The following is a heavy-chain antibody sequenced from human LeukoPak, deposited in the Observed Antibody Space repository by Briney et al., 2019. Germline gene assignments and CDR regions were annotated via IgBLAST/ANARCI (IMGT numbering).Heavy chain of an antibody. CDR1: GFTFSRYW. Sequence: GGSLRLSCAASGFTFSRYWMHWVRQAPGKGLVWVSRINSDGSSTNYADSMKGRFTISRDNAKNTLFLQMDSLRAEDKAVYYCARPSEYCSSTTCSIDYWGQGTLVTVSS. V-gene: IGHV3-74*01. J-gene: IGHJ4*02. D-gene: IGHD2-2*01. CDR3: ARPSEYCSSTTCSIDY. CDR2: INSDGSST.